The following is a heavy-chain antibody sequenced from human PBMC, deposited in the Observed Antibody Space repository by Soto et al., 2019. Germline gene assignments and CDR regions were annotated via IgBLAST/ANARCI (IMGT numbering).Heavy chain of an antibody. Sequence: GGSLRLSCAASGFTFSSYGMHWVRQAPGKGLEWVAVISYDGSNKYYADSVKGRFTISRDNSKNPLYLQMNSLRGEDTAVYYCAKERGFWSGYYFDYWGQGTLVTVSS. CDR1: GFTFSSYG. V-gene: IGHV3-30*18. J-gene: IGHJ4*02. D-gene: IGHD3-3*01. CDR2: ISYDGSNK. CDR3: AKERGFWSGYYFDY.